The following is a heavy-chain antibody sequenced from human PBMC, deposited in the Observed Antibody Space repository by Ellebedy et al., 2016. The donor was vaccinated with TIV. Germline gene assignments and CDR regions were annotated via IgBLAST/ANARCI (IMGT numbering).Heavy chain of an antibody. CDR3: AGGSSWKSKCKY. J-gene: IGHJ4*02. Sequence: MPSETLSLTCTASGGSISSYYWSWIRQPPGKGLEWIGYFYYSGSTKYNPSLKSRVTISVDASKNQFSLKLSSVTAADTAFYYCAGGSSWKSKCKYWGQGTLVTVSS. V-gene: IGHV4-59*08. CDR1: GGSISSYY. D-gene: IGHD6-13*01. CDR2: FYYSGST.